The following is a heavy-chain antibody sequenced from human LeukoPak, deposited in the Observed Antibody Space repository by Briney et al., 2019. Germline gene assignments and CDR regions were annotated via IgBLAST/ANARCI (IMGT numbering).Heavy chain of an antibody. V-gene: IGHV3-23*01. D-gene: IGHD6-13*01. CDR3: AKDDSSSWYESPPYDY. J-gene: IGHJ4*02. CDR1: GFTFSSYA. CDR2: ISGSGGST. Sequence: PGGSLRLSCAASGFTFSSYAMSWVRQAPGKGLEWVSAISGSGGSTYYADSVKGRFTISRDNAKNSLYLQMNSLRAEDTALYYCAKDDSSSWYESPPYDYWGQGTLVTVSS.